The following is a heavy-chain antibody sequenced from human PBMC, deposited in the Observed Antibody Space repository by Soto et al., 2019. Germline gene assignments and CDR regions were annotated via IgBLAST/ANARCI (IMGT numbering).Heavy chain of an antibody. Sequence: EVQLVESVGGLVQPGGSLRLSCEASGFTLSSYSMNWARQAPGPGLEWVSYISSSSSTIYYADSVKGRFTISRDNAKNSLYLQMNSLRDADTAVYYCARDNPRSSGWDVWGQGTTVTVS. V-gene: IGHV3-48*02. CDR3: ARDNPRSSGWDV. J-gene: IGHJ6*02. CDR1: GFTLSSYS. CDR2: ISSSSSTI.